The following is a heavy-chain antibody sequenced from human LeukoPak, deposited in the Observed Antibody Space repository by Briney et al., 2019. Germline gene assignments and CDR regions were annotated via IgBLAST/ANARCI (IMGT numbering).Heavy chain of an antibody. CDR3: AKSAATAYYFDY. CDR2: ISWNSGSI. CDR1: GFTFDDYA. J-gene: IGHJ4*02. Sequence: GGSLRLSCAASGFTFDDYAMHWVRQAPGKGLEWVSGISWNSGSIGYANSVKGRFTISRDNAKNSLYPQMNSLRAEDTALYYCAKSAATAYYFDYWGQGTLVTVSS. D-gene: IGHD2-2*01. V-gene: IGHV3-9*01.